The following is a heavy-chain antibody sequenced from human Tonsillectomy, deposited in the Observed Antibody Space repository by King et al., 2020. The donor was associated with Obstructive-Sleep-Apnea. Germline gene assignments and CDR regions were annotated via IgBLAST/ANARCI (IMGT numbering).Heavy chain of an antibody. Sequence: QLQESGPGLVKPSETLSLTCTVSGGPISSYYWIWLRQPPGRGLEWIGYLYYRGSTNYHPPLKRRVPISGATYKNHLPLKMSSVTAADTDVFYCAGVTSGITIFEAFFVYWGQRTLVTVSS. CDR3: AGVTSGITIFEAFFVY. J-gene: IGHJ4*02. CDR2: LYYRGST. CDR1: GGPISSYY. V-gene: IGHV4-59*01. D-gene: IGHD3-3*01.